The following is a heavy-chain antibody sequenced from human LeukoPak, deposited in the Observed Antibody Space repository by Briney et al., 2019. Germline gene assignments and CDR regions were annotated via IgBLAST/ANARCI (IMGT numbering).Heavy chain of an antibody. V-gene: IGHV3-23*01. CDR3: AKSSVIRYYYYYYMDV. D-gene: IGHD3-22*01. Sequence: PGGSLRLSCAASGFTFSSYAMSWVRQAPGKGLEWVSAISGSGGSTYYADSVKGRFTISRDNSKNTLYLQMNSLRSEDTAVYYCAKSSVIRYYYYYYMDVWGKGTTVTVSS. CDR2: ISGSGGST. J-gene: IGHJ6*03. CDR1: GFTFSSYA.